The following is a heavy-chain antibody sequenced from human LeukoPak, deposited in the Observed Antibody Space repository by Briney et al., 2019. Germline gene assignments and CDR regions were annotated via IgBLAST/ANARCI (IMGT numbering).Heavy chain of an antibody. CDR2: IIPIFGTA. Sequence: SVQVSCQASGGTFSSYAISWVRQAPGQGLEWMGGIIPIFGTANYAQKFQGRVTITADESTSTAYMELSSLRSEDTAVYYCARRAESHIVVVTGLDVWGQGTTVIVSS. CDR3: ARRAESHIVVVTGLDV. CDR1: GGTFSSYA. D-gene: IGHD2-21*02. V-gene: IGHV1-69*13. J-gene: IGHJ6*02.